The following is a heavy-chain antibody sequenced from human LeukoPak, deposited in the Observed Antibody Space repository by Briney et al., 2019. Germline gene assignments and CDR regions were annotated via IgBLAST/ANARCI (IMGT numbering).Heavy chain of an antibody. D-gene: IGHD3-10*01. J-gene: IGHJ4*02. CDR3: AKLGYGSGSH. Sequence: SETLSLTCAVYGGSFSGYYWSWIRQPPGKGLEWIGEINHSGSTNYNPSLKSRVTISVDTSKSRFSLKLSSVTAADTAVYYCAKLGYGSGSHWGQGTLVTVSS. V-gene: IGHV4-34*01. CDR1: GGSFSGYY. CDR2: INHSGST.